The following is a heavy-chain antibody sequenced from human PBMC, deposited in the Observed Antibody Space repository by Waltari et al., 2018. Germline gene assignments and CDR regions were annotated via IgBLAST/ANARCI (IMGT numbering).Heavy chain of an antibody. CDR3: ARDYGDRTNCHGMDV. CDR2: ISYNARNI. V-gene: IGHV3-30*04. CDR1: RITVSPYA. D-gene: IGHD4-17*01. J-gene: IGHJ6*02. Sequence: QVQWVESGGGVVQPGLSLRLSCAASRITVSPYAMPGVRQAPGKGLEWVAVISYNARNIYYVDAVKGRFTISRDNSKKTLYLQMNSLRAEDTAVYYCARDYGDRTNCHGMDVWGQGTTVIVSS.